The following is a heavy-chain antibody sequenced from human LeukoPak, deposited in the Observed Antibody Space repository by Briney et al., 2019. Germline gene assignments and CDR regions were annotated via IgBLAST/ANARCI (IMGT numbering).Heavy chain of an antibody. CDR2: IIPIFGTA. D-gene: IGHD3-22*01. Sequence: SVKVSCKASGGTFSSYAIRWVRQAPGQGLEWMGGIIPIFGTANYAQKLQGRVTITADESTSTAYMELSSLRSEDTAVYYCARARPLVVVKDYYYYGMDVWGQGTTVTVSS. CDR3: ARARPLVVVKDYYYYGMDV. J-gene: IGHJ6*02. V-gene: IGHV1-69*01. CDR1: GGTFSSYA.